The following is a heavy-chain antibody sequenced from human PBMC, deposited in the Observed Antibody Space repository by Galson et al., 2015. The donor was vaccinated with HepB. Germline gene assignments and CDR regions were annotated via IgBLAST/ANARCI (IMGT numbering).Heavy chain of an antibody. CDR3: ARAEGRGWPPRANWFDP. J-gene: IGHJ5*02. CDR2: IYTSGST. D-gene: IGHD6-19*01. V-gene: IGHV4-61*02. Sequence: LSLTCTVSGGSISSGRYYWSWIRQPAGKGREWIGRIYTSGSTNYNPSLKSRVTISVDTSKNQFSLKLRSVTAADTAVYYCARAEGRGWPPRANWFDPWGQGTLVTVSS. CDR1: GGSISSGRYY.